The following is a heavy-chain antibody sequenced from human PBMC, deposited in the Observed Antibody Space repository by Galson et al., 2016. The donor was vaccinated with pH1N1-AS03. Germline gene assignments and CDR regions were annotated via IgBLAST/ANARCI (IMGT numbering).Heavy chain of an antibody. D-gene: IGHD3-16*02. Sequence: SLRLSCAASGFTFSSYWMSWVRQAPGKGLEWVANIKQDGSEKYYVDSVEGRFTISRDNSKNTLYLQMNILRAEDTAVYYCARVRHYYDYIWGTYRYDWYFDLWGRGTLVPVSS. J-gene: IGHJ2*01. CDR1: GFTFSSYW. CDR2: IKQDGSEK. V-gene: IGHV3-7*01. CDR3: ARVRHYYDYIWGTYRYDWYFDL.